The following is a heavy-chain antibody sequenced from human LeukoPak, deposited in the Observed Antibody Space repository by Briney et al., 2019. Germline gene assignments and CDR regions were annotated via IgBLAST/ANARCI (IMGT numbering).Heavy chain of an antibody. D-gene: IGHD3-3*01. Sequence: PGGSLRLSCAASGFTFSSYEMNWVRQAPGKGLEWVSYISSSGSTIYYADSVKGRFTISRDNSKNTLYLQMNSLRAEDTAVYYCAKGGLRFLEWLLRKAFDIWGQGTMVTVSS. CDR1: GFTFSSYE. V-gene: IGHV3-48*03. CDR3: AKGGLRFLEWLLRKAFDI. CDR2: ISSSGSTI. J-gene: IGHJ3*02.